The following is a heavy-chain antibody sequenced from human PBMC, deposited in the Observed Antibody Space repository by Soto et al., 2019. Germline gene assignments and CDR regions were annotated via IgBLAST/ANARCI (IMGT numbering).Heavy chain of an antibody. CDR3: ARKTVTTGGGRSYYYGMDA. CDR1: GGSITTSNW. CDR2: IYHSGST. V-gene: IGHV4-4*02. Sequence: LSLTCAVSGGSITTSNWWSWVRQPPGKGLEWIGEIYHSGSTNYNPSLKSRVTISVDKSKNQFSLKLTSVTAADTAVYYCARKTVTTGGGRSYYYGMDAWAQGTTLTVSS. J-gene: IGHJ6*02. D-gene: IGHD4-17*01.